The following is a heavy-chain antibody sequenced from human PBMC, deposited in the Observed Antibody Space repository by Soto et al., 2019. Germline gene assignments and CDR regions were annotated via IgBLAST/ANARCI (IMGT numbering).Heavy chain of an antibody. J-gene: IGHJ2*01. Sequence: QVQLQESGPGLVKPSETLSLTCTVSGGSISSYYWSWIRQPPGKGLEWIGYIYYRGRTNYNPSLKSRVTISVDTSKNQFSRKLSSVTAADTAMYYCARFNWYFDLWGRGTLVTVSS. CDR2: IYYRGRT. V-gene: IGHV4-59*01. CDR1: GGSISSYY. CDR3: ARFNWYFDL.